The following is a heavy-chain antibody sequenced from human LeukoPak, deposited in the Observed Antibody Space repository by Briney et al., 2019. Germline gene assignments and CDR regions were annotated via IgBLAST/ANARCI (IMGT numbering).Heavy chain of an antibody. CDR3: AHSRRIAARQYWFDP. V-gene: IGHV2-5*02. D-gene: IGHD6-6*01. Sequence: SGPTLVNPAQTLTLTCTFSGFSLSTRGVGVGWIRQPPGKALEWLALIYWDDDKRYSPSLKSRLTITKDTSKNQVVLTMTNMDPVDTATYYCAHSRRIAARQYWFDPWGQGALVTVSS. CDR2: IYWDDDK. CDR1: GFSLSTRGVG. J-gene: IGHJ5*02.